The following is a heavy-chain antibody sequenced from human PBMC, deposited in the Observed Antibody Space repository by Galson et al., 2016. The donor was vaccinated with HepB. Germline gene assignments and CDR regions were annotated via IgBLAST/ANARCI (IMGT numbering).Heavy chain of an antibody. D-gene: IGHD4-17*01. CDR2: IRHSGST. CDR1: GESFSGYY. J-gene: IGHJ6*03. Sequence: SETLSLTCAVYGESFSGYYWSWIRQPPGKGLEWIGEIRHSGSTNYSPSLKSRVTISVDTSKNQFSLKLRSVTAADTAVYYCARGDNPDYGDYASAYYYMDVWGKGTTVTVSS. CDR3: ARGDNPDYGDYASAYYYMDV. V-gene: IGHV4-34*01.